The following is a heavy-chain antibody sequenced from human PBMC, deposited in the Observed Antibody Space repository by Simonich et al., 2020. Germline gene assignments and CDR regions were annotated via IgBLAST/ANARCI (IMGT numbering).Heavy chain of an antibody. Sequence: EVQLVESGGGLVTPGGSLRLSCAASGFTFSSYSMNWVRQAPGRGLGGFSSIISSSSYRYYADSVKGRFTISRDNAKNSLYLQMNSLRAEDTAVYYCAREIEAGNAFDIWGQGTMVTVSS. V-gene: IGHV3-21*01. CDR3: AREIEAGNAFDI. CDR1: GFTFSSYS. CDR2: IISSSSYR. J-gene: IGHJ3*02.